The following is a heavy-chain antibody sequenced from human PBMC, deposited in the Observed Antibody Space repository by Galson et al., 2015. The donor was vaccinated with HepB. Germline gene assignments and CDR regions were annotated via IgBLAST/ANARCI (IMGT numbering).Heavy chain of an antibody. V-gene: IGHV3-30*04. CDR2: ISYDGSNK. Sequence: SLRLSCAASGFTFSSYAMHWVRQAPGKGLEWVAVISYDGSNKYYADSVKGRFTISRDNSKNTLYLQMNSLRAEDTAVYYCAREASIPTGYYGMDVWGQGTTVTVSS. D-gene: IGHD2/OR15-2a*01. CDR1: GFTFSSYA. CDR3: AREASIPTGYYGMDV. J-gene: IGHJ6*02.